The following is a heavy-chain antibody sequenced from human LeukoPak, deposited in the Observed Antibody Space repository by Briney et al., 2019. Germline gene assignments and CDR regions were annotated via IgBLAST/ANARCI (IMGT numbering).Heavy chain of an antibody. J-gene: IGHJ6*04. CDR2: ISSSSSHI. Sequence: GGSLRLSCAASGFTFSSYSMNWVRQAPGKGLEWVSSISSSSSHIYYADSVKGRFAISRDNAKNSLYLQMNSLRAEDTAVYYCARDNPLGMDVWGKGTTVTVSS. D-gene: IGHD2-15*01. V-gene: IGHV3-21*01. CDR1: GFTFSSYS. CDR3: ARDNPLGMDV.